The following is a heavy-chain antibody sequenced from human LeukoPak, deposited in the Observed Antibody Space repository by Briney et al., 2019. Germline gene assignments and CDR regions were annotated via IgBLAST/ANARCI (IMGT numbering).Heavy chain of an antibody. J-gene: IGHJ4*02. CDR1: GFTFGSYA. CDR3: AKDQASWRSSSLLDY. Sequence: GGSLRLSCAASGFTFGSYAMSWVRQAPGKGLEWVSAISGSGGSTYYADSVKGRFTISRDNSKNTLYLQMNSLRAEDTAVYYCAKDQASWRSSSLLDYWGQGTLVTVSS. V-gene: IGHV3-23*01. CDR2: ISGSGGST. D-gene: IGHD6-13*01.